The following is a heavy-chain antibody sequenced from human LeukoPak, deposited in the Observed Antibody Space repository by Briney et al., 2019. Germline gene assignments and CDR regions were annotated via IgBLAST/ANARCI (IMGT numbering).Heavy chain of an antibody. CDR3: AKDAQISREGYFDY. J-gene: IGHJ4*02. Sequence: GRSLRLSCAASGFTFSSYGMHWVRQAPGKGLEWVAVISYDGSNKYYADSVKGRFTISRDNSKNTLYLQMNSLRAEDTAVYYCAKDAQISREGYFDYWGQGTLVTVSP. D-gene: IGHD2/OR15-2a*01. CDR1: GFTFSSYG. CDR2: ISYDGSNK. V-gene: IGHV3-30*18.